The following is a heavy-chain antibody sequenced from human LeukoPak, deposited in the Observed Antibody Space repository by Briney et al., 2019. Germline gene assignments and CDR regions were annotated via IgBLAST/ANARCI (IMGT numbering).Heavy chain of an antibody. CDR3: ARSSIYYDSSGYRI. CDR2: INHSGST. J-gene: IGHJ4*02. V-gene: IGHV4-34*01. D-gene: IGHD3-22*01. Sequence: SETLSLTCAVYGGSFSGYYWSWIRQPPGKGLGWIGEINHSGSTNYNPSLKSRVTISVDTSKDQFSLKLSSVTAADTAVYYCARSSIYYDSSGYRIWGQGTLVTVSS. CDR1: GGSFSGYY.